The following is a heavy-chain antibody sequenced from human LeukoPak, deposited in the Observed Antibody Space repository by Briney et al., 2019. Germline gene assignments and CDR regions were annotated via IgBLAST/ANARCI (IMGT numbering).Heavy chain of an antibody. CDR1: GFTFSSYG. D-gene: IGHD3-22*01. J-gene: IGHJ3*02. Sequence: GGSLRLSCAASGFTFSSYGMHWVRQAPGKGLEWVAVISYDGSNKYYADSVKGRFTISRDNSKNTLYLQMNSLRAEDTAVYYCAKAVNSVYDSSGLIWGQGTMVTVSS. V-gene: IGHV3-30*18. CDR3: AKAVNSVYDSSGLI. CDR2: ISYDGSNK.